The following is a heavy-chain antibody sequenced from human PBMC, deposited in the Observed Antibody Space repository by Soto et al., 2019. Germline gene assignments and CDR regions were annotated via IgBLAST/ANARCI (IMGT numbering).Heavy chain of an antibody. CDR3: ASELAADSRGGLDY. Sequence: QVQLVESGGGVVQPGRSLRLSCAASGFTFSSYAMHWVRQAPGKGLEWVAVISYDGSNKYYADSVKGRFTISRDNSKNTLYLQMNSLRAEDTAVYYCASELAADSRGGLDYWGQGTLVTVSS. J-gene: IGHJ4*02. CDR1: GFTFSSYA. CDR2: ISYDGSNK. V-gene: IGHV3-30-3*01. D-gene: IGHD3-22*01.